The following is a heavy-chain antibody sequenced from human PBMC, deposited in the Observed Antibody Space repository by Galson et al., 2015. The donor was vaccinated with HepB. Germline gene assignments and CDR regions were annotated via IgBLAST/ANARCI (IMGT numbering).Heavy chain of an antibody. CDR3: ARDIRRVITFGGVIVTRVKIDY. J-gene: IGHJ4*02. CDR1: GYTFTSYA. Sequence: SVKVSCKASGYTFTSYAMNWVRQAPGQGLEWMGWINTNTGNPTYAQGFTGRFVFSLDTSVSTAYLQISGLKAEDTAVYYCARDIRRVITFGGVIVTRVKIDYWGQGTLVTVSS. V-gene: IGHV7-4-1*02. CDR2: INTNTGNP. D-gene: IGHD3-16*02.